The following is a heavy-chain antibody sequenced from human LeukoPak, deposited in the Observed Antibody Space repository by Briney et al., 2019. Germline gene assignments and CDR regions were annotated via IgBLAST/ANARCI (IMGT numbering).Heavy chain of an antibody. J-gene: IGHJ4*02. D-gene: IGHD4-23*01. CDR3: ARWNRELHFDY. V-gene: IGHV4-61*02. CDR2: IYTSGST. CDR1: GGSISSGSYY. Sequence: SQTLSLTCTVSGGSISSGSYYWSWIRQPAGKGLEWIGRIYTSGSTNYNLSLKSRVTISVDTSKNQFSLKLSSVTAADTAVYYCARWNRELHFDYWGQGTLVTVSS.